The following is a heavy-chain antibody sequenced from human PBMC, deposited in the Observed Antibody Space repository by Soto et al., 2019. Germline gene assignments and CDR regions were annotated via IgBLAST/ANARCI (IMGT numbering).Heavy chain of an antibody. CDR2: AYYSGDT. J-gene: IGHJ5*02. V-gene: IGHV4-59*01. Sequence: QVQLQESGPGLVKASETLSLTCSVSGGSISRYYWSWIRQPPGKGLEWIGYAYYSGDTGYNPSLTSRVTNAVDTSKNQVSLKLSSVTAADTAVYYCARDRSTYGGGGTGEVKENWFDPWGQGALVTVSS. D-gene: IGHD2-8*01. CDR1: GGSISRYY. CDR3: ARDRSTYGGGGTGEVKENWFDP.